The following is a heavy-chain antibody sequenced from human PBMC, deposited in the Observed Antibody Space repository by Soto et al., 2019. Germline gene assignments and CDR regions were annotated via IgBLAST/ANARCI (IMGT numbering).Heavy chain of an antibody. CDR1: GGSISSGGYS. J-gene: IGHJ3*02. Sequence: QLQLQESGSGLVKPSQTLSLTCAVSGGSISSGGYSWSWIRQPPGKGLEWIGYIYHSGSTYYNPSLKSRVTISVDRSKNQFSLKLSSVTAADTAVYYCARDGGGYYKFAFDIWGQGTMVTVSS. CDR2: IYHSGST. V-gene: IGHV4-30-2*01. CDR3: ARDGGGYYKFAFDI. D-gene: IGHD3-3*01.